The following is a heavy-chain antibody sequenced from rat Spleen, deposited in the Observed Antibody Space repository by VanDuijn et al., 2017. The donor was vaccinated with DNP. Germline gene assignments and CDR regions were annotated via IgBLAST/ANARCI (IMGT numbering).Heavy chain of an antibody. J-gene: IGHJ2*01. CDR2: IAYSGIT. V-gene: IGHV3-1*01. D-gene: IGHD1-4*01. CDR1: AYSITTNY. Sequence: EVQLQESGPGLVKPSQSLSLTCSVTAYSITTNYWGWIRKFPTNRMEYIGHIAYSGITNYNPSLKSRISITRDTSKNRFFLQLNSVTTEDTSTYYCARWRPGYNYFDYWGQGVMVTVSS. CDR3: ARWRPGYNYFDY.